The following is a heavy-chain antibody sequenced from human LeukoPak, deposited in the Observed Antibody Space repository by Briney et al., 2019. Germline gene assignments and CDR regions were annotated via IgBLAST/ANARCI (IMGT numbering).Heavy chain of an antibody. CDR3: VRMDYHSQGANWYFAL. CDR1: GGSIYNYY. V-gene: IGHV4-59*01. J-gene: IGHJ2*01. CDR2: FHYSGST. Sequence: SETLSLTCSVSGGSIYNYYWSWIRQPPGQGLEWIGFFHYSGSTNYYPSLKSRVTISVDTSKNQLSLKLSSVSAADTAVYYCVRMDYHSQGANWYFALWGRGTLVTVSS. D-gene: IGHD3-22*01.